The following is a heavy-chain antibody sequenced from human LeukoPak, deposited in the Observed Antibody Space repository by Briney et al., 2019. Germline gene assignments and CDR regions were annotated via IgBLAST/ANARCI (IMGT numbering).Heavy chain of an antibody. J-gene: IGHJ6*03. V-gene: IGHV1-69*05. CDR2: IIPIFGTA. CDR3: ASVEGEWLRGNYYYMDV. D-gene: IGHD5-12*01. Sequence: KVSCKASGGTFSSYANSWVRQAPGQGLEWMGGIIPIFGTANYAQKFQGRVTITTDESTSTAYMELSSLRSEDTAVYYCASVEGEWLRGNYYYMDVWGKGTTVTVSS. CDR1: GGTFSSYA.